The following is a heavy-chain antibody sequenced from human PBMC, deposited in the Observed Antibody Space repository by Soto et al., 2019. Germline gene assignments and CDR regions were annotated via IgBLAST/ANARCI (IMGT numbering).Heavy chain of an antibody. V-gene: IGHV2-5*05. CDR2: IYWDNDK. J-gene: IGHJ4*02. CDR3: AHRLEGAPGSRPYDF. CDR1: GFSLGTRGVG. Sequence: QITLKESGPTLVNPTQTLKLTCTFSGFSLGTRGVGVGWIRQSPGKALEWLALIYWDNDKRYASSLRSRVNIAKDTSKNQVVLTMTNMDPVDTATYFCAHRLEGAPGSRPYDFWGQGTLVTVSS. D-gene: IGHD3-10*01.